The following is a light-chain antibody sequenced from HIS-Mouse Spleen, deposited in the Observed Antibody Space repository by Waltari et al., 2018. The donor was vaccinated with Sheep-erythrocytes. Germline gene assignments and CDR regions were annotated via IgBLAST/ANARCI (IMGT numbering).Light chain of an antibody. CDR1: KLGDKY. Sequence: SYELTQPPSVSVSPRQTASITCAGQKLGDKYACWYQQKPGQSPVLVIYQDSKRPSGIPERFSGSNSGNKATLTISGTQAMDEADYYCQAWDSSTAYVVFGGGTKLTVL. V-gene: IGLV3-1*01. CDR2: QDS. J-gene: IGLJ2*01. CDR3: QAWDSSTAYVV.